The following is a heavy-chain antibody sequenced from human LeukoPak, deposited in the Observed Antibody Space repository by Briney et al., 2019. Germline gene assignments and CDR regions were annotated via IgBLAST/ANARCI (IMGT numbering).Heavy chain of an antibody. CDR1: GYSISSYF. J-gene: IGHJ5*01. Sequence: SDTLSLTCSVSGYSISSYFWTWIRQPAGKGLEWIGHIYTSGSTDYNPSLKSRVTMSIDTSKNEFSLKLSSVTAADTAVYYCARDSRDVRGLPDSWGQGTLVTVSS. D-gene: IGHD3-10*01. CDR3: ARDSRDVRGLPDS. V-gene: IGHV4-4*07. CDR2: IYTSGST.